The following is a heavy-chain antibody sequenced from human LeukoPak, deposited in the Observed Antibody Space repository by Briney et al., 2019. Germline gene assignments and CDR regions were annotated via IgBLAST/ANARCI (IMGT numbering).Heavy chain of an antibody. J-gene: IGHJ5*02. CDR1: GGSFSGYY. Sequence: PSETLSLTCAVYGGSFSGYYWSWIRQPPGKGLEWIGEINHSGSTNYSPSLKSRVTISVDTSKNQFSLKLSSVTAADTAVYYCARGRYSSSWYGMSAWGQGTLVTVSS. D-gene: IGHD6-13*01. CDR3: ARGRYSSSWYGMSA. V-gene: IGHV4-34*01. CDR2: INHSGST.